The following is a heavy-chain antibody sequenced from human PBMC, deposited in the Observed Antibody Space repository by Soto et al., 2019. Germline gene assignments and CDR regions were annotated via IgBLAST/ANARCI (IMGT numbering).Heavy chain of an antibody. D-gene: IGHD3-22*01. J-gene: IGHJ6*02. CDR2: IYYSGST. Sequence: SETLSLTCTGSAGSISSSTNYGRWIRQPPGKGLEWIGSIYYSGSTYYNPSLKSRVTISVDTSKNQFPLKLSSVTAADTAVYYCARRLYYDSSGFEGGGMDVWGQGTTVT. CDR3: ARRLYYDSSGFEGGGMDV. CDR1: AGSISSSTNY. V-gene: IGHV4-39*01.